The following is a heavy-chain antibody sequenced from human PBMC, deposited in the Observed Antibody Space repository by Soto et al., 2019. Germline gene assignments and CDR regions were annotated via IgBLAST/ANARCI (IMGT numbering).Heavy chain of an antibody. CDR2: IKPDGSEK. J-gene: IGHJ4*02. CDR1: GFTLTTYW. CDR3: TRNPRGVAGIDY. D-gene: IGHD6-19*01. Sequence: GGSLRLSCAASGFTLTTYWMSWVRQAPGKGLEWVANIKPDGSEKYYVDSVKGRFTISRDSANNSLYLNMNSLRAEDTAVYYCTRNPRGVAGIDYWGQGTQVTVSS. V-gene: IGHV3-7*01.